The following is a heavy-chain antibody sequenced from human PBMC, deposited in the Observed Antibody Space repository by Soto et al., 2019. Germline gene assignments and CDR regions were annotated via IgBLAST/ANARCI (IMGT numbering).Heavy chain of an antibody. J-gene: IGHJ4*02. CDR2: IYYSGST. Sequence: QVQLQESGPGLVKPSQTLSLTCTVSGASIGSGGYYWSWIRQQPGKGLEWIGYIYYSGSTHYNPSLKSRVTISVDTSKNQFSLKLSSVTAADTAVYYCVRGPTNYYENYWGQGTLVTVSS. D-gene: IGHD3-22*01. CDR3: VRGPTNYYENY. CDR1: GASIGSGGYY. V-gene: IGHV4-31*03.